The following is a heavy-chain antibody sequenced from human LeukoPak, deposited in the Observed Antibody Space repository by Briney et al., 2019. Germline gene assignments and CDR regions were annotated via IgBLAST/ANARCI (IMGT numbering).Heavy chain of an antibody. D-gene: IGHD6-19*01. J-gene: IGHJ4*02. CDR1: GFTFSSYG. CDR2: ISYDGSNK. CDR3: AKGGISGWGFFDY. V-gene: IGHV3-30*18. Sequence: GGSLRLSCAASGFTFSSYGMHWVRQAPGKGLEWVAVISYDGSNKYYADSVKGRFTISRDNSENTLYLQMNSLRAEDTAVYYCAKGGISGWGFFDYWGQGTLVTVSS.